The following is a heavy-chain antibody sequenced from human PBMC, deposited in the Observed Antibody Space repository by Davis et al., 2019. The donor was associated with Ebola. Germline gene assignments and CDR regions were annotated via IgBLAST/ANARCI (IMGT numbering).Heavy chain of an antibody. CDR2: INPSAGSP. Sequence: ASVKVSCKASGGTFHSYAISWVRQAPGQGLEWMGIINPSAGSPSYAQKFQGRVTMTRDTSTSTVYMGLRSLRSEDTAVYYCARASSSWGLYYYYGMDVWGQGTTVTVSS. D-gene: IGHD6-13*01. J-gene: IGHJ6*02. CDR3: ARASSSWGLYYYYGMDV. CDR1: GGTFHSYA. V-gene: IGHV1-46*02.